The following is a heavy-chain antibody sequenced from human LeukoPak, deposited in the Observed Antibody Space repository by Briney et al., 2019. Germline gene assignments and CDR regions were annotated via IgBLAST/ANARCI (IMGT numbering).Heavy chain of an antibody. J-gene: IGHJ5*02. V-gene: IGHV1-18*01. CDR2: ISAYNGNT. CDR1: GYTFTSYG. Sequence: ASVKVSCKASGYTFTSYGISWVRQAPGQGLEWVVWISAYNGNTNSARKRQGRVTMPTDTSTSTAYMELRSLRSADTAVYYCARVLGVRGTSGRNWFDPWGQGTLVTVSS. CDR3: ARVLGVRGTSGRNWFDP. D-gene: IGHD3-10*01.